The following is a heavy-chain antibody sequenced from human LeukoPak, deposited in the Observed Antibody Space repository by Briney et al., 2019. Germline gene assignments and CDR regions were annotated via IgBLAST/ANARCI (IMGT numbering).Heavy chain of an antibody. D-gene: IGHD3-16*01. CDR3: ARLTGELRPPTFDY. V-gene: IGHV4-59*08. CDR1: GGSISSYY. Sequence: ASETLSLTCTVSGGSISSYYWSWIRQPPGKGLEWIGYIYYSGSTNYNPSLKSRVTISVDTSKNQFSLKLSSVTAADTAVYYCARLTGELRPPTFDYWGQGTLVTVSS. CDR2: IYYSGST. J-gene: IGHJ4*02.